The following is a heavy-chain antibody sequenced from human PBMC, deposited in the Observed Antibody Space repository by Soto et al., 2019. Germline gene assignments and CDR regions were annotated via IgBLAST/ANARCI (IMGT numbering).Heavy chain of an antibody. CDR2: IVVGSGNT. CDR1: GFTFISSA. J-gene: IGHJ4*02. CDR3: ARAPGPVYD. V-gene: IGHV1-58*01. D-gene: IGHD2-2*01. Sequence: QMQLVQSGPEVKKPGTSVKVSCKAYGFTFISSAGQWVRQARGQRLEWIGWIVVGSGNTNYAQKFQGRVTITADESTSTAYMELSSLRSEDTAVYYCARAPGPVYDWGQGTLVTVSS.